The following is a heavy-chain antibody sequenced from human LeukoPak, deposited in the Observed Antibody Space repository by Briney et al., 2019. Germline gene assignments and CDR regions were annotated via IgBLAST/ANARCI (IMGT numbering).Heavy chain of an antibody. J-gene: IGHJ5*02. D-gene: IGHD2-15*01. CDR2: ISSSSSYI. CDR1: GFTVSSNY. V-gene: IGHV3-21*01. CDR3: ARLVGPVDP. Sequence: PGGSLRLSCAASGFTVSSNYMSWVRQAPGKGLEWVSSISSSSSYIYYADSVKGRFTISRDNAKNSLYLQMNSLRAEDTAVYYCARLVGPVDPWGQGTLVTVSS.